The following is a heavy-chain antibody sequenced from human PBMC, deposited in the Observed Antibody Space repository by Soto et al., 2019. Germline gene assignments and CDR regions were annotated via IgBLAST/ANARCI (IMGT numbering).Heavy chain of an antibody. D-gene: IGHD2-15*01. CDR2: IYYSGST. CDR1: GGSISSGDYY. CDR3: ARGRYCSGGSCYSLGNWFDP. Sequence: SETLSLTCTVSGGSISSGDYYWSWIRQPPGKGLEWIGYIYYSGSTYYNPSLKSRVTISVDTSKNQFSLKLSSVTAADTAVYYCARGRYCSGGSCYSLGNWFDPWGQGTLVT. V-gene: IGHV4-30-4*01. J-gene: IGHJ5*02.